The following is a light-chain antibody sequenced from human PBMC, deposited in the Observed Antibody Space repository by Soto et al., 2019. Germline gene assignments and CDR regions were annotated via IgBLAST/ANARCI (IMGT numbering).Light chain of an antibody. V-gene: IGKV3-20*01. CDR1: QSVSSSN. CDR3: QQYGSSPWT. CDR2: GAS. Sequence: EIVLTQSPGTLSLSPGERATLSCRASQSVSSSNLVWYQQKPGQAPRLLIYGASYRAAGIPDRFSGSGSGTDFTLTISRLEPEDFALYYCQQYGSSPWTFGQGTKVDIK. J-gene: IGKJ1*01.